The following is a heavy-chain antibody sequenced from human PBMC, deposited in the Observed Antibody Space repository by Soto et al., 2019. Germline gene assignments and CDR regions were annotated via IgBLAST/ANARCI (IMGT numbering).Heavy chain of an antibody. J-gene: IGHJ6*02. CDR1: GYNFAGYW. CDR3: AKDSMGDYYGMDV. Sequence: PGESLKISCKGSGYNFAGYWIAWVRQMPGKGLELMGIIYPSDSDTRYRPSFQGQVTISADKSISSAYLQWSSLRAEDTAVYYCAKDSMGDYYGMDVWGQGTTVTVSS. V-gene: IGHV5-51*01. D-gene: IGHD1-26*01. CDR2: IYPSDSDT.